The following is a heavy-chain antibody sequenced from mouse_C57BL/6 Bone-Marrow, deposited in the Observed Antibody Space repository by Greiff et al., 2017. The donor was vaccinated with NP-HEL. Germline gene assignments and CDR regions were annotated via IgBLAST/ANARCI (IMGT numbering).Heavy chain of an antibody. CDR3: ARSYSNTGDAMDY. CDR1: GYAFSSYW. J-gene: IGHJ4*01. Sequence: VQLQQSGAELVKPGASVKISCKASGYAFSSYWMNWVKQRPGKGLEWIGQIYPGDGDTNYNGKFKGKATLTADKSSSTAYMPLSSLTSEDSAVYFCARSYSNTGDAMDYWGQGTSVTVSS. CDR2: IYPGDGDT. D-gene: IGHD2-5*01. V-gene: IGHV1-80*01.